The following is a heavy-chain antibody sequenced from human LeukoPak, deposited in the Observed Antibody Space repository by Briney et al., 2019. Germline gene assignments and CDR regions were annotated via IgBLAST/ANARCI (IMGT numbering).Heavy chain of an antibody. CDR3: ARDSTGFDY. J-gene: IGHJ4*02. CDR2: ISAYNGNT. D-gene: IGHD4-17*01. V-gene: IGHV1-18*01. CDR1: GYTFTSYG. Sequence: ASVKVSCKASGYTFTSYGISWARQAPGQGLEWMGWISAYNGNTNYAQKLQGRVTITTDESTSTAYMELSSLRSEDTAVYYCARDSTGFDYWGQGTLVTVSS.